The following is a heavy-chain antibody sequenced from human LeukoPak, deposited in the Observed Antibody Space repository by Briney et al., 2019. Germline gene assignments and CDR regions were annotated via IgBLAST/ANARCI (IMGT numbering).Heavy chain of an antibody. D-gene: IGHD3-3*01. CDR3: AAAYFGVDQYYYGMDV. J-gene: IGHJ6*02. CDR1: GFTFRSYA. Sequence: AGSLSLSCAASGFTFRSYAMNWLRQAPGKGLEWVSAISRSGGSTYSADSVKGRLTIYRDTSKNTLYLQMNSLRAEDTAVYYCAAAYFGVDQYYYGMDVWGQGTTVTVSS. V-gene: IGHV3-23*01. CDR2: ISRSGGST.